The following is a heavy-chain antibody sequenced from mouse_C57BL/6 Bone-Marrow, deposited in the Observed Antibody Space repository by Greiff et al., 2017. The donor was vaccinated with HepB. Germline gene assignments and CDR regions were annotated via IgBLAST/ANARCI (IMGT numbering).Heavy chain of an antibody. D-gene: IGHD1-1*02. CDR3: ARWAPKGWFLYYYAMDY. J-gene: IGHJ4*01. Sequence: VQLQQSGAELMKPGASVKLSCKATGYTFTGYWIEWVKQRPGHGLEWIGEILPGSGSTNYNEKFKGKATFTADTSSNTAYMQLSSLTTEDSAIYYFARWAPKGWFLYYYAMDYWGQGTSVTVSS. CDR2: ILPGSGST. CDR1: GYTFTGYW. V-gene: IGHV1-9*01.